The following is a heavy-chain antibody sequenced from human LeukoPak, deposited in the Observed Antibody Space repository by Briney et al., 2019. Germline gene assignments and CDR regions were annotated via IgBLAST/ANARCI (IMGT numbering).Heavy chain of an antibody. Sequence: GGSLRLSCEASGFTFNTYAIYWVRQPPGKGLEWVSGIFGSGGCTYYADSVKGRFTISRDNSKNTVYLQMNSLTADDTAVYYCAKTTVGYSSGRYPGWPADCWGQGTLVTVSS. CDR1: GFTFNTYA. J-gene: IGHJ4*02. CDR2: IFGSGGCT. V-gene: IGHV3-23*01. CDR3: AKTTVGYSSGRYPGWPADC. D-gene: IGHD6-19*01.